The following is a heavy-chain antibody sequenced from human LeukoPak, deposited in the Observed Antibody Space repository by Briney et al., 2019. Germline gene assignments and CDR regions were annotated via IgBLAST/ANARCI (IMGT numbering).Heavy chain of an antibody. J-gene: IGHJ5*02. CDR3: ARDRAGAQSWVALDP. V-gene: IGHV3-53*05. Sequence: GGSLRLSCAASGFTVSNDYMVWVRQAPGRGLEWVSLIYPDGRTFYGDSVKGRFTITRDNFKNTMYLQMSSLRPEDTALYYCARDRAGAQSWVALDPWGQGTLVTVSS. D-gene: IGHD3-10*01. CDR2: IYPDGRT. CDR1: GFTVSNDY.